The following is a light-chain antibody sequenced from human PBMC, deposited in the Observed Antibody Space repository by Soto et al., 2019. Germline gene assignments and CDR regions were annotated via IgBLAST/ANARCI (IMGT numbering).Light chain of an antibody. CDR3: TSYAGGNNV. J-gene: IGLJ1*01. CDR2: EVN. CDR1: SSDVGGYNY. V-gene: IGLV2-8*01. Sequence: QSALTQPPSASGSPGQSVTISCTGTSSDVGGYNYVSWYQQNPGKVPKLMIYEVNKRPSGVPDRFCGSKSGNTASLTVSGLQAEDEADYYCTSYAGGNNVFGTGTKLTVL.